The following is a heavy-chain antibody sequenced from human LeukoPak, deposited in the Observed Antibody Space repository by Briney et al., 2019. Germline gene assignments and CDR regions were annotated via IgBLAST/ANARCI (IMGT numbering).Heavy chain of an antibody. V-gene: IGHV3-23*01. J-gene: IGHJ4*02. D-gene: IGHD3-22*01. CDR3: AKDRNFYDSSGYYFFDY. CDR1: GFTFSSYS. Sequence: GGSLRLSCAASGFTFSSYSMSWVRQAPGKGLECGSAISGSGGSTYYADSVKGRFTISRDNSKNTLYLQMNSLRDEDTAVYYCAKDRNFYDSSGYYFFDYWGQGTLVTVTS. CDR2: ISGSGGST.